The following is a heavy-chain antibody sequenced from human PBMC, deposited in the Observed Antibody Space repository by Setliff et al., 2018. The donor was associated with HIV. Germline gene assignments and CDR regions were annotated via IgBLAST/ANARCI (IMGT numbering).Heavy chain of an antibody. CDR1: GGTFSNYA. D-gene: IGHD3-16*01. J-gene: IGHJ3*01. Sequence: ASVKVSCKASGGTFSNYAFSWVRQAPGQGLEWMGGIIPLFGTANYAQNFQGRVTITADASTSTAYMELSSLRSEDTAVYYCARDDGGYNYAEAFDVWGQGTMVTVSS. CDR3: ARDDGGYNYAEAFDV. CDR2: IIPLFGTA. V-gene: IGHV1-69*13.